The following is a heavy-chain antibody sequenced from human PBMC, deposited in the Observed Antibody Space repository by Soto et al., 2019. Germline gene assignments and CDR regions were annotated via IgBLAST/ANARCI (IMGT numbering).Heavy chain of an antibody. Sequence: PGGSLRLSCAASGFTFSSYAMHWVRQAPGKGLEWVAVISYDGSNKYYADSVKGRFTISRDNSKNTLYLQISSLRAEDTAVYYCARGDSYYDFGIECWGQGTVVTVSS. J-gene: IGHJ4*02. CDR2: ISYDGSNK. CDR1: GFTFSSYA. CDR3: ARGDSYYDFGIEC. V-gene: IGHV3-30-3*01. D-gene: IGHD3-3*01.